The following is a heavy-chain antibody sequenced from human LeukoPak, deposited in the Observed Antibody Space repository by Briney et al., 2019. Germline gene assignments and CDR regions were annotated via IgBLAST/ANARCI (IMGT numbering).Heavy chain of an antibody. V-gene: IGHV3-21*01. CDR2: ISSTGDYI. CDR1: GFTFRSYS. D-gene: IGHD1-7*01. Sequence: GGSLRLSCAASGFTFRSYSMNWVRQAPGKGLEWVASISSTGDYIFYTGSVKGRFTISRDNTENSLYLQMNVLRTEDTAVYYCARVTGTTSGAYNSWGQGTLVTVSS. CDR3: ARVTGTTSGAYNS. J-gene: IGHJ4*02.